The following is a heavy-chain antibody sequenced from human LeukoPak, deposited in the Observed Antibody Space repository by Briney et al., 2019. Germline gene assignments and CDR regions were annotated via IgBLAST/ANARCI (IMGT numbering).Heavy chain of an antibody. CDR2: INGSGGST. J-gene: IGHJ4*02. D-gene: IGHD2-2*01. Sequence: GGSLRLSCAGSGFTFISYGMSWVRQAPGKGLEWVSAINGSGGSTYYADSVKGRFTISRDNSKNTLYLQMNSLRAEDTAVYYCAKDPRGVVVPAEAYYFDYWGQGTLVTVSS. CDR3: AKDPRGVVVPAEAYYFDY. CDR1: GFTFISYG. V-gene: IGHV3-23*01.